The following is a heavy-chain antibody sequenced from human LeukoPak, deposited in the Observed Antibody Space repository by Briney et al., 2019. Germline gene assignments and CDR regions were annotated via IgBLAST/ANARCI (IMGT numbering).Heavy chain of an antibody. D-gene: IGHD3-10*01. CDR3: ARERARHYYGSGSFFDY. J-gene: IGHJ4*02. CDR2: IYSGGST. Sequence: PGGSLRLSCAASGFTVSRNYMSWVRQAPGKGLEWVSVIYSGGSTYYADSVKGRFTISRDNSKNTLYLQMNSLRAEDTAVYYCARERARHYYGSGSFFDYWGQGTLVTVSS. V-gene: IGHV3-66*02. CDR1: GFTVSRNY.